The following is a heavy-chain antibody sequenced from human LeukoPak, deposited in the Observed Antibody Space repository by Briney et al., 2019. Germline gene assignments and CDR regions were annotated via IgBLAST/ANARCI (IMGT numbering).Heavy chain of an antibody. V-gene: IGHV3-30*18. CDR3: AKDRYSSGWYSDFDY. J-gene: IGHJ4*02. Sequence: GGSLRLSCAASGFTFSNYAMHWSRQAPGKGLEWVAVISDDGSNKYYGDSVKGRFTISRDNSKNTVYLQMNSLRAEDTAVYYCAKDRYSSGWYSDFDYWGQGTLVTVSS. CDR1: GFTFSNYA. D-gene: IGHD6-19*01. CDR2: ISDDGSNK.